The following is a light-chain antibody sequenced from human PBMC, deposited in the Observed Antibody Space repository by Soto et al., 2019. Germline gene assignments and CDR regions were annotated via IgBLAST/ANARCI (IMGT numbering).Light chain of an antibody. CDR2: GVT. CDR3: SSYTKTGRV. CDR1: SSDVGGYSF. V-gene: IGLV2-14*01. Sequence: QSVLTQPASVSGSPGQSITISCTGTSSDVGGYSFVSWYQQHPGKAPKLIIYGVTSRPSGVSSRFSGSKSGNTASLTISGLQAEDEADYYCSSYTKTGRVFGGGTQLTVL. J-gene: IGLJ3*02.